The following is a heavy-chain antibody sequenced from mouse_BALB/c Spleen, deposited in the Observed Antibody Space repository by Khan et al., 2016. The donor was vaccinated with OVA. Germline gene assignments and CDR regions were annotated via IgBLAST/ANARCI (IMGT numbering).Heavy chain of an antibody. CDR1: GYSITSGYG. V-gene: IGHV3-2*02. J-gene: IGHJ2*01. CDR3: PKPARINY. D-gene: IGHD1-2*01. Sequence: EVQLQESGPGLVKPSQSLSLTCTVTGYSITSGYGWNWIRQFPGNKLEWMGYISYSGSTNYNPSLKSRIPIPRDTSKNQFFLPLTSVTTEDTATYCSPKPARINYWRQGTTLTGSS. CDR2: ISYSGST.